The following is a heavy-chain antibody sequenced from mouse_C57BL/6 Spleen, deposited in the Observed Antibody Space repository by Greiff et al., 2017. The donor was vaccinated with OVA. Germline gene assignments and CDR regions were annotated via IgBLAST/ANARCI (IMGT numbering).Heavy chain of an antibody. V-gene: IGHV2-3*01. Sequence: VKLMESGPGLVAPSQSLSITCTVSGFSLTSYGVSWVRQPPGKGLEWLGVIWGDGSTNYHSALISRLSISKDNSKSQVFLKLNSLQTDDTATYCCAEREGDYGGGTGAMDYWGQGTSVTVSS. D-gene: IGHD2-4*01. J-gene: IGHJ4*01. CDR1: GFSLTSYG. CDR3: AEREGDYGGGTGAMDY. CDR2: IWGDGST.